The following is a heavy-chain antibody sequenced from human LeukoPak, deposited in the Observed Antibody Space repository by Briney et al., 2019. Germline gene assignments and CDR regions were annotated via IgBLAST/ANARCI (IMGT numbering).Heavy chain of an antibody. V-gene: IGHV3-23*01. CDR3: AKTTAGYSSGRYPGWPVDY. J-gene: IGHJ4*02. CDR1: GFTFRSYA. CDR2: ISGSGGDT. D-gene: IGHD6-19*01. Sequence: GGSLRLSCAASGFTFRSYAIYWVRQAPGKGLEWVSGISGSGGDTYFADSVKGRFTISRDNSKNTVFLQMDSLRAEDTAVYYCAKTTAGYSSGRYPGWPVDYWGQGTLVTVSS.